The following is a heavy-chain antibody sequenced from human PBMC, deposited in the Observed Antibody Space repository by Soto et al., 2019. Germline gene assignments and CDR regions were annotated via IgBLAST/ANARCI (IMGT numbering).Heavy chain of an antibody. J-gene: IGHJ6*02. CDR1: GYTFTGYY. V-gene: IGHV1-2*02. CDR2: INPNSGDT. Sequence: ASVKVSCKASGYTFTGYYVHWVRQAPGQGLEWMGWINPNSGDTYLAQRFQGRVTLNRDTSIGTAYMELRGLTSDDTAEYYCAKGGAIVAAGTRVYLYNAMDVWGQGTTVTVSS. CDR3: AKGGAIVAAGTRVYLYNAMDV. D-gene: IGHD1-26*01.